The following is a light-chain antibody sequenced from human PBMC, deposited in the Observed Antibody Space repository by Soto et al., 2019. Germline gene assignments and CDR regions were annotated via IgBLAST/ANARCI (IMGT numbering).Light chain of an antibody. CDR3: QQYNNWPRT. CDR1: QTVTNN. J-gene: IGKJ1*01. CDR2: GAS. V-gene: IGKV3-15*01. Sequence: IVLTQSPGTLSLSPGDRVPLSCRASQTVTNNYLAWYQQQPGQAPRLLIYGASTRATGIPARFSGSGSGTEFTLTISSLQSEDFAVYYCQQYNNWPRTFGQGTKVDIK.